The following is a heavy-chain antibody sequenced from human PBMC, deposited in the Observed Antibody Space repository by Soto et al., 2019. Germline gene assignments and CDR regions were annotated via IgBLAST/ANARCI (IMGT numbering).Heavy chain of an antibody. CDR3: ARGRRGYSYGYNWFDP. CDR2: INHSGST. Sequence: SETLALSCAVYGGSVSGYDLSWIRQPPGKGLEWIWEINHSGSTNYNPSRKSRVTISVDTSKNQFSLKLSSVTAADKAVYYCARGRRGYSYGYNWFDPWGQGTLVTVSS. CDR1: GGSVSGYD. D-gene: IGHD5-18*01. V-gene: IGHV4-34*01. J-gene: IGHJ5*02.